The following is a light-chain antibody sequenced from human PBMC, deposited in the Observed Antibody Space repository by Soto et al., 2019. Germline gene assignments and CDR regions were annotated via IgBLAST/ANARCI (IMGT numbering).Light chain of an antibody. V-gene: IGKV3-15*01. Sequence: ILLTQSPSTLSVSPGERATLSCRASQGITSKLACYHHKPGQARRLLMHVTSTMATGIAARFSGSWSGTEFTIIISRLQYEYVAVYYWQQYNNCPWTFGQGTKVEIK. CDR1: QGITSK. CDR2: VTS. J-gene: IGKJ1*01. CDR3: QQYNNCPWT.